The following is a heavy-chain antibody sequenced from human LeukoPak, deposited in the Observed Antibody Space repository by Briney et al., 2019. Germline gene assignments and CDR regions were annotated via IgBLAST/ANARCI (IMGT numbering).Heavy chain of an antibody. V-gene: IGHV4-59*11. J-gene: IGHJ3*02. Sequence: SETLSLTCAVSTDSISSLYWGWLRHPPGQELEWFGYSSYIGSTNYAPSLKSRVTISTDTSKSPFSMKLRSVTAADTAVYYCARDLIAVTKEFDIWGQGTMVSVSS. CDR1: TDSISSLY. D-gene: IGHD4-17*01. CDR3: ARDLIAVTKEFDI. CDR2: SSYIGST.